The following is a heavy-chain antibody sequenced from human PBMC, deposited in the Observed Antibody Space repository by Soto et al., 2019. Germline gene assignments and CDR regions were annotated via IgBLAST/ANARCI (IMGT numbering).Heavy chain of an antibody. CDR3: ARLGPRHSSGWYGRSYFQH. Sequence: PSETLSLTCAVYGGSFSGYYCSWIRQPPGKGLEWIGEINHSGSTNYNPSLKSRVTISVDTSKNQFSLKLSSVTAADTAVYYCARLGPRHSSGWYGRSYFQHWGQGTLVTVSS. V-gene: IGHV4-34*01. CDR2: INHSGST. CDR1: GGSFSGYY. J-gene: IGHJ1*01. D-gene: IGHD6-19*01.